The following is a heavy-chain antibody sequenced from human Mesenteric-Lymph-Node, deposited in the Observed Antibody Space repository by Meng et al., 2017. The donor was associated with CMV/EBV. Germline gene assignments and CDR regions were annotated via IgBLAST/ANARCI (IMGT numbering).Heavy chain of an antibody. Sequence: SETLSLTCAVYGGSFSGYYWSWIRQPPGKGLEWIGEINHSGSTNYNPSLKSRVTISVDTSKNQFSLKLSSVTAADTAVYYCARGGVDCSSTSCFLFYYYYGMDVWGQGTTVTVSS. CDR2: INHSGST. D-gene: IGHD2-2*01. CDR3: ARGGVDCSSTSCFLFYYYYGMDV. CDR1: GGSFSGYY. V-gene: IGHV4-34*01. J-gene: IGHJ6*02.